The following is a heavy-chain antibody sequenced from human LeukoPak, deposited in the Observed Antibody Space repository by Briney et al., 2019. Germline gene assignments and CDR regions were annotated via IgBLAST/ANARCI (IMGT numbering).Heavy chain of an antibody. V-gene: IGHV1-69*02. J-gene: IGHJ4*02. CDR2: IIPILGIA. D-gene: IGHD3-22*01. CDR1: GGTFSSYT. Sequence: SVKVSCKASGGTFSSYTISWVRQAPGQGPEWMGRIIPILGIANYAQKFQGRVTITADKSTSTAYMKLSSLRSEDTAVYYCARGNPDYDSSGYLGYWGQGTLVTVSS. CDR3: ARGNPDYDSSGYLGY.